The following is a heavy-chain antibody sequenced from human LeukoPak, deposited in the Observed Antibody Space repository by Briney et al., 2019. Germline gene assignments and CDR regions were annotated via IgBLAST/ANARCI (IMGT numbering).Heavy chain of an antibody. CDR1: GGSISSGGYY. CDR3: TSGERYCSSTSCYALDY. J-gene: IGHJ4*02. Sequence: SETLSLTCTVSGGSISSGGYYWSWIRQHPGKGLEWIGYIYYSGSTYYNPSLKSRVTISVDTSKNQFSLKLSSVTAADTAVYYCTSGERYCSSTSCYALDYWGQGTLVTVSS. CDR2: IYYSGST. V-gene: IGHV4-31*03. D-gene: IGHD2-2*01.